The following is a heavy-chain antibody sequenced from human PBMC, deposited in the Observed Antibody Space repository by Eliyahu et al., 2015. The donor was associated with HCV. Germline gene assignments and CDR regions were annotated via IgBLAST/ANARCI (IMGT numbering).Heavy chain of an antibody. CDR1: GFNFGDHA. D-gene: IGHD6-19*01. J-gene: IGHJ4*02. V-gene: IGHV3-49*04. CDR2: IRSAGYGGTV. CDR3: ARAFYSSGWPLDY. Sequence: EVQLVESGGGLVREGQSLRLSCTSSGFNFGDHAMNWVRQAPGKGLEWVGFIRSAGYGGTVEYAASMRSRFTISRDDSKNIAYLQMNSLRTEDTAIYYCARAFYSSGWPLDYWGQGTLVTVSS.